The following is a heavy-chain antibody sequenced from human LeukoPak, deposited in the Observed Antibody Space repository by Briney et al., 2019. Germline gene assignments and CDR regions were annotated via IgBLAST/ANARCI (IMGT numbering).Heavy chain of an antibody. CDR3: AKLRYSSSWYDAFDI. Sequence: PGGSLRLSCAASGFTFADCAMSWVRQAPGKGLEWVSDISGYGDRAYYADSVKGRFTISRDNYKNTMYLQMNSLRGEDTAVYYCAKLRYSSSWYDAFDIWGQGTLVTVSS. J-gene: IGHJ3*02. CDR1: GFTFADCA. V-gene: IGHV3-23*01. CDR2: ISGYGDRA. D-gene: IGHD6-13*01.